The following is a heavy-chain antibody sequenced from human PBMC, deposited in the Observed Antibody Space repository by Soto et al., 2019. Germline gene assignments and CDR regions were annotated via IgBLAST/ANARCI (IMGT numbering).Heavy chain of an antibody. V-gene: IGHV4-61*01. CDR3: ARVYSSSINFDI. Sequence: SVTLSLTCTVSGGSVSSGSYYWSWIRQPPGKGLEWIGYIYYSGSTNYNPSLKSRVTISVDTSKNQFSLKLSSVTAADTAVYYCARVYSSSINFDIWGQGTMVTVSS. J-gene: IGHJ3*02. CDR1: GGSVSSGSYY. CDR2: IYYSGST. D-gene: IGHD6-6*01.